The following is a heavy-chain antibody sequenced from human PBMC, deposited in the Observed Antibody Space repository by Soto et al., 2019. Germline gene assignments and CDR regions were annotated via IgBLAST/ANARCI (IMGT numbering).Heavy chain of an antibody. V-gene: IGHV3-30*18. Sequence: GGSLRLSCAASGFTFSSYGMHWVRQAPGKGLEWVAVISYDGSNKYYADSVKGRFTISRDNSKNTLYLQMNSLRAEDTAVYYCAKDLHPQGDYFDYWGQGTLVTVSS. CDR2: ISYDGSNK. CDR1: GFTFSSYG. CDR3: AKDLHPQGDYFDY. J-gene: IGHJ4*02. D-gene: IGHD3-16*01.